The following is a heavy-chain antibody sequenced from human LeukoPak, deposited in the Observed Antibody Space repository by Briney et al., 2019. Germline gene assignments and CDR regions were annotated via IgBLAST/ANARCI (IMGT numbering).Heavy chain of an antibody. Sequence: SSETLSLTCTVSGGSISSDYWSWVRQPPGKGLEWLGYIYYSGSTNYNPSLKSRVTISVDTSKNQFSLKLSSGTAADTAVYYCARRGAGHYYYYGMDVWGQGTTVTVSS. V-gene: IGHV4-59*01. CDR3: ARRGAGHYYYYGMDV. CDR1: GGSISSDY. J-gene: IGHJ6*02. CDR2: IYYSGST. D-gene: IGHD3-10*01.